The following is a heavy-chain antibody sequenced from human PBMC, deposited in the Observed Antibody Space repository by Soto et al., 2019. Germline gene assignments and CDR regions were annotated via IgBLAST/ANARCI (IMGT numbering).Heavy chain of an antibody. Sequence: PSETLSLTCTVSGGSISSCGYYWSWIRQHPGKGLEWIGYIYYSGSTYYNPSLKSRVTISVDTSKNQFSLKLSSVTAADTAVYYCARGSIAVARRWFDPWGQGTLVTVSS. CDR3: ARGSIAVARRWFDP. D-gene: IGHD6-19*01. J-gene: IGHJ5*02. CDR1: GGSISSCGYY. CDR2: IYYSGST. V-gene: IGHV4-31*03.